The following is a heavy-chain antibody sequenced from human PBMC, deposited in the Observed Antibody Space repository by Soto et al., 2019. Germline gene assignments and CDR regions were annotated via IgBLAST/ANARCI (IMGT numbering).Heavy chain of an antibody. J-gene: IGHJ4*02. CDR2: ISPMFGAA. CDR1: GGTFNTYA. D-gene: IGHD3-10*01. Sequence: QVQLVQSGAEMKKPGSSVKVSCQSSGGTFNTYAMNWVRQATGQGPEWMGDISPMFGAANYAPKFQGRVTITADESTGTSSMQLSSLTSEDTALYFCAREVQVHTPAFVYWGQGTLVTVSS. CDR3: AREVQVHTPAFVY. V-gene: IGHV1-69*19.